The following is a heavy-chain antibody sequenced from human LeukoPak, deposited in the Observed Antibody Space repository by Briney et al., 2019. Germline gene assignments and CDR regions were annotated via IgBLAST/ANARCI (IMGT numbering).Heavy chain of an antibody. D-gene: IGHD3-3*01. CDR3: ARQRGTIFATGVFDY. CDR1: GGSISSYY. J-gene: IGHJ4*02. Sequence: SETLSLTCTVSGGSISSYYWGWIRQPPGKGLEWIGSIYYSGSTYYNPSLKSRVTISVDTSKNQFSLKLSSVTAADTAVYYCARQRGTIFATGVFDYWGQGTLVTVSS. CDR2: IYYSGST. V-gene: IGHV4-39*01.